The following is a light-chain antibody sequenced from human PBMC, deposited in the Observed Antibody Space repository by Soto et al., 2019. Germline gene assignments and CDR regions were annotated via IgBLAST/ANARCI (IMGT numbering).Light chain of an antibody. CDR1: QSVRSN. CDR3: QQYNTWPPIT. Sequence: EIALTQSPATLSVSPGERATLSCRASQSVRSNLAWYQQKPGQAPRLLIYGASTRATGLPARFSGSGSGTDFTLTISSLQSEDFAVYYCQQYNTWPPITFGQGTRLEIK. CDR2: GAS. V-gene: IGKV3-15*01. J-gene: IGKJ5*01.